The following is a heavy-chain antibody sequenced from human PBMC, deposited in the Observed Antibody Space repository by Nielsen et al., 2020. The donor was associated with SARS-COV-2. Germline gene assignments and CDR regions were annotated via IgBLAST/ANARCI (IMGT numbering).Heavy chain of an antibody. V-gene: IGHV3-49*04. Sequence: GGSLRLSCAASGYIFGDYAITWVRQAPGKGLEWLGVLRSKTYGETAEYAASVKGRFTISRDDSKGIAYLQMNSLKTEDTAVYYCTRDLYRQSVILWLYWGPGTLVTVSS. CDR3: TRDLYRQSVILWLY. CDR1: GYIFGDYA. CDR2: LRSKTYGETA. J-gene: IGHJ4*02. D-gene: IGHD2/OR15-2a*01.